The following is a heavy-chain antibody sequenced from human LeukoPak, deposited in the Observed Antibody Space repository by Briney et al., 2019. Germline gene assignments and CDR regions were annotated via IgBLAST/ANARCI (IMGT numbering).Heavy chain of an antibody. CDR2: IEKDGSAE. CDR3: ARRRGSDSLDY. Sequence: PGGSLRLSCAASGFTFSNFWMSWVRQAPGSGLEWVANIEKDGSAEYYVDSVKGRFTISRDNAKNSLYLQMNSLRAEDTAVYYCARRRGSDSLDYWGQGTLATVSS. CDR1: GFTFSNFW. J-gene: IGHJ4*02. D-gene: IGHD1-26*01. V-gene: IGHV3-7*01.